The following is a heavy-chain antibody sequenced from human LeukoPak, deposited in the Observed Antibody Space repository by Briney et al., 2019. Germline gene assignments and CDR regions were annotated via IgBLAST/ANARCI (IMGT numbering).Heavy chain of an antibody. D-gene: IGHD5-18*01. V-gene: IGHV1-2*02. CDR3: ARVAVDTAMVPLGDYYYYMDV. CDR1: GYTFTGYY. CDR2: INPNSGGT. J-gene: IGHJ6*03. Sequence: GASVKVSCKASGYTFTGYYMHWVRQAPGQGLEWMGWINPNSGGTNYAQKFQGRVTMTRDTSISTAYMELSRLRSDDTAVYYCARVAVDTAMVPLGDYYYYMDVWGKGTTVTVSS.